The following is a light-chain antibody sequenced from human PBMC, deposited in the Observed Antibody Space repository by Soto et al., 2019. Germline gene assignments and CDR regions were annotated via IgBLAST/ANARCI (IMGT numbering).Light chain of an antibody. Sequence: VFTHSPGTLSLSPGEGATLSCRASQSISSNFLAWYQQKRGQAPRLLIHGASNRATGIPDRFSGSGSGTDFTLTISRLEPEDFAVYYCQQYTSSLITFGQGTRLEIK. CDR1: QSISSNF. V-gene: IGKV3-20*01. CDR2: GAS. J-gene: IGKJ5*01. CDR3: QQYTSSLIT.